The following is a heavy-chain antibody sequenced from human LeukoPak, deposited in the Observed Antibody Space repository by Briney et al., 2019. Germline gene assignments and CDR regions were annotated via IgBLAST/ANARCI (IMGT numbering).Heavy chain of an antibody. CDR3: ARGPVPAAIHLGFDY. D-gene: IGHD2-2*01. Sequence: GSSVNVSCKASGGTFSIYAISWVRQAPGQGLEWMGGIIPIFGTANYAQKFQGRVTITADESTSTAYMELSSLRSEDTAVYYCARGPVPAAIHLGFDYWGQGTLVTVSS. V-gene: IGHV1-69*01. CDR1: GGTFSIYA. J-gene: IGHJ4*02. CDR2: IIPIFGTA.